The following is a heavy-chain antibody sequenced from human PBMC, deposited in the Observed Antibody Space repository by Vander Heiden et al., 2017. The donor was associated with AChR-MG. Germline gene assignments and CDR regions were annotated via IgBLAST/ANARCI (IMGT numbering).Heavy chain of an antibody. CDR3: AREVGCSSTSCYTLVGSSYNWFDP. D-gene: IGHD2-2*01. Sequence: QVQLVQSGAEVKKPGASVKVSCKASGYTFTGYYMHWVRQAPGQGLEWMGWINPNSGGTNYAQKVQGRVTMTRDTSISTAYMELSRLRSDDTAVYYCAREVGCSSTSCYTLVGSSYNWFDPWGQGTLVTVSS. CDR2: INPNSGGT. J-gene: IGHJ5*02. V-gene: IGHV1-2*02. CDR1: GYTFTGYY.